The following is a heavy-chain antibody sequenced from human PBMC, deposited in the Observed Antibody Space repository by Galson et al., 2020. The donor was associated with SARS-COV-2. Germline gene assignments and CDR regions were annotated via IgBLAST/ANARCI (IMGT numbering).Heavy chain of an antibody. CDR2: ISSSSSYI. Sequence: GGSLRLSCAASGFTFSSYSMNWVRQAPGKGLEWVSSISSSSSYIYYADSVKGRFTISRDNAKNSLYLQMNSLRAEDTAVYYCARGGVGTVTSNWFDPWGQGTLVTVSS. V-gene: IGHV3-21*01. J-gene: IGHJ5*02. CDR3: ARGGVGTVTSNWFDP. D-gene: IGHD4-17*01. CDR1: GFTFSSYS.